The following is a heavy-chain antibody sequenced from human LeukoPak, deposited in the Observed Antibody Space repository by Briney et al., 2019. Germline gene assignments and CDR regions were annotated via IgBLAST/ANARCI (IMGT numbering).Heavy chain of an antibody. Sequence: GGSLRLSCAASGFTFSVNCMSWVRQAPGKGLEWLSTISSDGSRRSYSDSVKGRFTISRDDATASVYLQLNSLTAEDTAVYYCGRRYGDRPPLDHWGQGTLVSVSS. D-gene: IGHD2-21*02. CDR2: ISSDGSRR. J-gene: IGHJ4*02. CDR3: GRRYGDRPPLDH. CDR1: GFTFSVNC. V-gene: IGHV3-21*01.